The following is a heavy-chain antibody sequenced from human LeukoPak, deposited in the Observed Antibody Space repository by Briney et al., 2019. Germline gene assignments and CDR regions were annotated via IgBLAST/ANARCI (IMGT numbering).Heavy chain of an antibody. V-gene: IGHV3-7*01. J-gene: IGHJ4*02. CDR1: GLTFRSYW. Sequence: GGSLRLSCTFSGLTFRSYWMNWVRQAPGKGLEWVANINPGGNEIRSVDSVKGRSIISRDNAKNSLDPQMSSLRVEDTAVYYCMCWGTDNHWGQGILVTVSS. CDR2: INPGGNEI. D-gene: IGHD7-27*01. CDR3: MCWGTDNH.